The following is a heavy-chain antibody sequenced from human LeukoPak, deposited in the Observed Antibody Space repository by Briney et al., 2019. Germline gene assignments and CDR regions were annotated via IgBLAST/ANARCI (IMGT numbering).Heavy chain of an antibody. CDR2: IYYSGST. CDR1: GGSLSSYY. CDR3: AGTYKVGYCSGGSCHETVDI. V-gene: IGHV4-59*01. J-gene: IGHJ3*02. Sequence: SETLSLTCTVSGGSLSSYYWSWIRQPPGKGPEWIGYIYYSGSTNYNPSLKSRVTISVDTSKNQFSLKLSSVTAADTAVYYCAGTYKVGYCSGGSCHETVDIWGQGTMVTVSS. D-gene: IGHD2-15*01.